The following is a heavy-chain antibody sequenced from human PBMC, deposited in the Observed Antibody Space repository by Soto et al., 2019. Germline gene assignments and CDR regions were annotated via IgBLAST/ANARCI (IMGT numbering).Heavy chain of an antibody. Sequence: QAQLVESGGGVVPPGMSLRLSCAASGFTFSGYGMHWLRQAPGKGMEWAAGVSYDENAKYYADSVDGRFTMSRDNSKNTLYLHMNSLRNDDTAVYYCANEGGWNNWYCALWGRGTLVTASS. CDR3: ANEGGWNNWYCAL. J-gene: IGHJ2*01. CDR2: VSYDENAK. V-gene: IGHV3-30*18. CDR1: GFTFSGYG. D-gene: IGHD6-19*01.